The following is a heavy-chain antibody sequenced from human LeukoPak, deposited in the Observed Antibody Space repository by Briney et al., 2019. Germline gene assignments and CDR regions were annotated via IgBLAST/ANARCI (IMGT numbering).Heavy chain of an antibody. J-gene: IGHJ3*02. CDR3: ARDLRYCSSTSCYGKDAFDI. CDR2: INPNSGGT. V-gene: IGHV1-2*02. D-gene: IGHD2-2*01. Sequence: ASVKVSCKASGYTFTGYYMHWVRQAPGQGLEWMGWINPNSGGTNYAQKFQGRVTMTRDKSISTAYMELSRLRSDDTAVYYCARDLRYCSSTSCYGKDAFDIWGQGTMVTVSS. CDR1: GYTFTGYY.